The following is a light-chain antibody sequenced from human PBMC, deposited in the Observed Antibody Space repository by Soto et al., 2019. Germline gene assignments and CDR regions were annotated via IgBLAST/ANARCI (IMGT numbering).Light chain of an antibody. CDR1: SSDVGAYNY. CDR2: EVT. J-gene: IGLJ1*01. CDR3: SSFTITYTDV. Sequence: QSALTQPASVSGSPGQSITISCTGTSSDVGAYNYVSWYQQHPGKAPKLVIYEVTNRPSGVSNRFSGSKSDNTASLTISGLQAEDEADYYCSSFTITYTDVFGTGTKVTVL. V-gene: IGLV2-14*01.